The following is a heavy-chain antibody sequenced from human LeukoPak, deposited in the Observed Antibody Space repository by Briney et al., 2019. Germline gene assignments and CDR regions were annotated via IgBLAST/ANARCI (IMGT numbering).Heavy chain of an antibody. CDR1: GYTFTSYD. Sequence: EASVKVSCKASGYTFTSYDINWVRQATGQGLEWMGWMNPNSGNTGYAQKFQGRVTITRNTSISTAYMELSSLRSEDTAVYYCARAWNIVVVPAAIDYYYYMDVWGKGTAVTVSS. J-gene: IGHJ6*03. CDR2: MNPNSGNT. D-gene: IGHD2-2*01. CDR3: ARAWNIVVVPAAIDYYYYMDV. V-gene: IGHV1-8*03.